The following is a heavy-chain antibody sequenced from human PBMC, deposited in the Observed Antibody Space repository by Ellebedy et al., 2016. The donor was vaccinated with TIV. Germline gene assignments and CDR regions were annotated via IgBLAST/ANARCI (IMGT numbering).Heavy chain of an antibody. CDR3: ATGPNQDFFDY. V-gene: IGHV4-59*01. Sequence: MPSETLSLTCTVSYDSISSYYWSWIRQATGKGLEWIRYIYYSGSTNYNPSLKSRITISLDTSKNQLYLKQISVTAADTAVYYCATGPNQDFFDYWGRGTLVTVSS. D-gene: IGHD1-14*01. CDR2: IYYSGST. CDR1: YDSISSYY. J-gene: IGHJ4*02.